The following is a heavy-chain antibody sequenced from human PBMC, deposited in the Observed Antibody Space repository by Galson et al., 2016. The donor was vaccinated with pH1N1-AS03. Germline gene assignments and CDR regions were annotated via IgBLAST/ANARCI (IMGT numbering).Heavy chain of an antibody. Sequence: SLRLSCAASGFTFDNFAMSWVRQAPGQGLEWVASISGRSGVTYYPASVKGRFTISRDNSRNILDLQMSNLRAEDTGRYFCVKDFGSGWELQHFGWWGQGSLRCVSS. CDR2: ISGRSGVT. CDR3: VKDFGSGWELQHFGW. V-gene: IGHV3-23*01. J-gene: IGHJ4*02. D-gene: IGHD1-26*01. CDR1: GFTFDNFA.